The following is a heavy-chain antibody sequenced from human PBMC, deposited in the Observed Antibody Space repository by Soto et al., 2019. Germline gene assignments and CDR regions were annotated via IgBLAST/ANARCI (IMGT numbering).Heavy chain of an antibody. CDR1: GYTFTSYG. CDR3: ARDLPTMDV. J-gene: IGHJ6*02. V-gene: IGHV1-18*01. Sequence: QVQLVQSGAEVKKPGASVKVSCKASGYTFTSYGISWVRQAPGQGLEWMGWIRAYNGNTNYAQKLQGRGTMTTDTSTSTDYMGLRILRSDDTAVYYCARDLPTMDVWGQGTTVTVSS. CDR2: IRAYNGNT.